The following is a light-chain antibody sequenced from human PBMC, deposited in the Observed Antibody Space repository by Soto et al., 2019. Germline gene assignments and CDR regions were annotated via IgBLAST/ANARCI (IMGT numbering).Light chain of an antibody. J-gene: IGLJ2*01. CDR2: NNN. CDR1: SSNIGGNP. V-gene: IGLV1-44*01. CDR3: SRFDVSLDAQV. Sequence: QSALTQPPSASGTPGQKVTISCFGSSSNIGGNPVNWYQQLPGMDPKLLIYNNNQRPSGVPDCFAGSKSSSSASLTINGLQSEDEIDYYFSRFDVSLDAQVLGGGTKPPVL.